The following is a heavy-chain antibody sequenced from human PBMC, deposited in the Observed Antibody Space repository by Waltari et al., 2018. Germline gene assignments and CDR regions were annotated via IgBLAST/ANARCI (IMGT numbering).Heavy chain of an antibody. CDR1: GGTFSSYA. Sequence: QVQLVQSGAEVKKPGSSVKVSCKASGGTFSSYAISWVRQAPGQGLEWMGGIIPILGIANYAQKFQGRVTITADEATSTAYMELSSLRSDDTAVYYCASIPYCGGDCYSGWFDPWGQGTLVTVSS. J-gene: IGHJ5*02. D-gene: IGHD2-21*01. CDR2: IIPILGIA. V-gene: IGHV1-69*04. CDR3: ASIPYCGGDCYSGWFDP.